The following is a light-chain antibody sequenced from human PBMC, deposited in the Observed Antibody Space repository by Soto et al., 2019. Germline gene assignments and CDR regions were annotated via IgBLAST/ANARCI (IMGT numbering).Light chain of an antibody. CDR2: GAS. Sequence: EIVLTQSPGSLSLSPGERATLSCRASQGLSRSSLAWYQQKPGQAPRLLIYGASNRATGIPDRFSGSGSGTDFTLTITRLEPEDFAVYFCQQYGNSPTFGGGTKVDIK. J-gene: IGKJ4*01. V-gene: IGKV3-20*01. CDR1: QGLSRSS. CDR3: QQYGNSPT.